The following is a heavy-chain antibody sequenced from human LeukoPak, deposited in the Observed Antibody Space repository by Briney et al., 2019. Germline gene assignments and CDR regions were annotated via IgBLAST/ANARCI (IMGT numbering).Heavy chain of an antibody. CDR3: ARDMKYYYDSSGHHGFDP. CDR1: GGTFSSYA. V-gene: IGHV1-69*13. Sequence: VASVKVSCKASGGTFSSYAINWMRQAPGQGLEWLGGIIPIFGTANYAQKFQGRVTITADESTSTAYMELSSLRFEDTAVYYCARDMKYYYDSSGHHGFDPWGQGTLVTVSS. D-gene: IGHD3-22*01. CDR2: IIPIFGTA. J-gene: IGHJ5*02.